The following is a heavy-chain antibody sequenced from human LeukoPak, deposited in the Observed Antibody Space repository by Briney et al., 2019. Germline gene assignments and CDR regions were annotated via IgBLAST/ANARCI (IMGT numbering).Heavy chain of an antibody. J-gene: IGHJ4*02. V-gene: IGHV3-7*01. CDR2: INQDGSEE. D-gene: IGHD5-12*01. CDR3: VRDGGVSGYDLLDY. Sequence: PGGSLRLSCAASGFTFSNYSMSWVRQAPGKGLKWVAHINQDGSEEHYMDSVKARFIISRDNAKNSLSLQMDSLRAEDTAVYYCVRDGGVSGYDLLDYWGQGTLVTVSS. CDR1: GFTFSNYS.